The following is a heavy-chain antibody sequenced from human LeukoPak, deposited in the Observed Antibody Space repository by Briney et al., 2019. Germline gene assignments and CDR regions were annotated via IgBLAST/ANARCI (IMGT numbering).Heavy chain of an antibody. D-gene: IGHD3-16*01. CDR2: IYTTGKT. CDR1: SGSINSYY. V-gene: IGHV4-4*07. Sequence: SETLSLTCTVSSGSINSYYWGWVRQPAGRGLEWIGRIYTTGKTDYNPSLKSRLTMSVDTSKRQFPLNLRSVAAADTAIYYCARHGYTASHYFLDFWSQGTLVTVSS. CDR3: ARHGYTASHYFLDF. J-gene: IGHJ4*02.